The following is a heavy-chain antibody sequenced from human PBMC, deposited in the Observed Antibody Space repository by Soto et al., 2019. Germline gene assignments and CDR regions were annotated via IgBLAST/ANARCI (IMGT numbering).Heavy chain of an antibody. V-gene: IGHV1-69*06. J-gene: IGHJ6*01. D-gene: IGHD3-16*01. Sequence: QERLVQSGAEVRKPGSSVKVSCKTSGRSLNNFAFSWVRQTPGQGLEWMGGVIPAFAATTYAQKFQGRVTITADKSATPLYMELRSLITDDTAVYFCARGSEQRVASHYAMAVWGQGTPIT. CDR3: ARGSEQRVASHYAMAV. CDR2: VIPAFAAT. CDR1: GRSLNNFA.